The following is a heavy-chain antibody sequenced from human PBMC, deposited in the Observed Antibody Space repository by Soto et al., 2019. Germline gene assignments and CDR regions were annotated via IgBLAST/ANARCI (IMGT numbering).Heavy chain of an antibody. Sequence: ASVKVSCKASGGTFSSYTISWVRQAPGQGLEWMGRIIPILGIANYAQKFQGRVTITADKSTSTAYMELSSLRSEDTAVYYCARFTRSPEDAFDIWGQGTMVTVSS. V-gene: IGHV1-69*02. CDR1: GGTFSSYT. CDR2: IIPILGIA. CDR3: ARFTRSPEDAFDI. D-gene: IGHD6-6*01. J-gene: IGHJ3*02.